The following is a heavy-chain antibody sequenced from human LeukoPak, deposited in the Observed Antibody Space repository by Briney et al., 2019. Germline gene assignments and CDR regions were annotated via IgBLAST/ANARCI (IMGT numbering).Heavy chain of an antibody. Sequence: GALRPLCSASGFTFCSYWMSWGRQAPRKGLGWGGEKKKDGSEKYYVDSVKGRFTISRDNAKNSLYLQMNSLRAEDTAVYYCAREINKGVFGNQNWFDPWGQGTLVTVSS. CDR3: AREINKGVFGNQNWFDP. CDR1: GFTFCSYW. CDR2: KKKDGSEK. D-gene: IGHD3-3*01. J-gene: IGHJ5*02. V-gene: IGHV3-7*01.